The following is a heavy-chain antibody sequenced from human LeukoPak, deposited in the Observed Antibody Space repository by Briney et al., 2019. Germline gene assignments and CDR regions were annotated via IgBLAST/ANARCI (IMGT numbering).Heavy chain of an antibody. D-gene: IGHD4/OR15-4a*01. CDR2: SIPIFGRT. CDR1: GGTFSGSD. V-gene: IGHV1-69*05. Sequence: SVKVSCKASGGTFSGSDMSWVRQAPGQGLEWMGGSIPIFGRTNYAQKFQGRVTITMDESTSTAYMEVSSLRSEDTAVYYCARDVFSRDPHYGGPVHDWGQGTLVTVSS. CDR3: ARDVFSRDPHYGGPVHD. J-gene: IGHJ4*02.